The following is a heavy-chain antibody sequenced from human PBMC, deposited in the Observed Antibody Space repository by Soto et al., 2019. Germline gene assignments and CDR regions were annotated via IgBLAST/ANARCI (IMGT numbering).Heavy chain of an antibody. D-gene: IGHD6-19*01. CDR1: GFTFSSYG. Sequence: QVQLVESGGGVVQPGRSLRLSCAASGFTFSSYGMHWVRQAPGKGLEWVAVIWYDGSNKYYADSVKGRFTISRDNSKNTLYLQMNSLRAEDTAVYYCARGAIAVAGHSDYYGMDVWGQGTTVTVSS. J-gene: IGHJ6*02. CDR2: IWYDGSNK. V-gene: IGHV3-33*01. CDR3: ARGAIAVAGHSDYYGMDV.